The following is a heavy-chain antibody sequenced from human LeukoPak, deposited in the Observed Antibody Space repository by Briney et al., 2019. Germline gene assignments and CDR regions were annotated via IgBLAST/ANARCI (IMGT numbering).Heavy chain of an antibody. V-gene: IGHV3-11*04. CDR1: GFTFSDYY. D-gene: IGHD3-3*01. J-gene: IGHJ4*02. CDR2: ISSSGSTI. CDR3: ARATAPTYYDFWSGPRYFDY. Sequence: GGSLRLSCAASGFTFSDYYISWIRQAPGKGLEWVSYISSSGSTIYYADSVKGRFTIFRDNAKNSLYLQMNSLRAEDTAVYYCARATAPTYYDFWSGPRYFDYWGQGTLVTVSS.